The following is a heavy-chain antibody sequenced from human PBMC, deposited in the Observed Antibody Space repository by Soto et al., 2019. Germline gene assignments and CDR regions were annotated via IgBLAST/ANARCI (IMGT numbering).Heavy chain of an antibody. CDR3: TRSDYDTSGYTDY. CDR2: ISESGTTI. J-gene: IGHJ4*02. Sequence: QVHLMESGGGLVKSGGSLRLSCAASGFAFSAYYMSWIRQAPGKGLEWLSYISESGTTIYYADSVKGRFTISRDNAKNSLYLQMNSLRVEDTAVYYCTRSDYDTSGYTDYWGQGTLVTVSS. D-gene: IGHD3-22*01. CDR1: GFAFSAYY. V-gene: IGHV3-11*01.